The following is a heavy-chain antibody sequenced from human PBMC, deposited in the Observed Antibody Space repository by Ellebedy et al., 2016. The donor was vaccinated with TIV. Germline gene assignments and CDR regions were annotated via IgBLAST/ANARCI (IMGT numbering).Heavy chain of an antibody. CDR1: GYTFPSYD. D-gene: IGHD3-22*01. J-gene: IGHJ6*02. V-gene: IGHV1-8*03. Sequence: AASVKVSCKASGYTFPSYDINWVRQATAHGLDRLRCINPNSRNTGYAKKFQGRVTITRNTSIITAYMELRSLRSEDTAVYYCARVLMDYYDSSGYYYEPYYYGMDVWGQGTTVTVSS. CDR2: INPNSRNT. CDR3: ARVLMDYYDSSGYYYEPYYYGMDV.